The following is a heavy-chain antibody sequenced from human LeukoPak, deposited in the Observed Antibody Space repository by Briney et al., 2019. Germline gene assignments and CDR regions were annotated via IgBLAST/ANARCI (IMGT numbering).Heavy chain of an antibody. Sequence: SETLSLTCTVSGGSISSYYWGWIRQPPGKGLEWIGYIYYSGNTNYNPSLKSRVTISLDTSKNQFSLKLSSVTAADTAVYYCVGLDTGNFDYWGQGTLVTVSS. CDR1: GGSISSYY. V-gene: IGHV4-59*08. J-gene: IGHJ4*02. CDR2: IYYSGNT. D-gene: IGHD3-9*01. CDR3: VGLDTGNFDY.